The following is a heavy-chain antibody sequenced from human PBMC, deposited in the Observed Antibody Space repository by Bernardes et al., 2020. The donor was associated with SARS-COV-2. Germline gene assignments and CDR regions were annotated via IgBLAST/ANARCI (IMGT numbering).Heavy chain of an antibody. Sequence: GSLRLSCAASGFTFSSYVMSWVRQAPGKGLEWVSSISESSNSTYYADSVKGRFIISRDNAKKSLYLQMSSLRAGDTAVYYCAETSSLDALDIWGQGTMVTVSS. V-gene: IGHV3-21*01. CDR1: GFTFSSYV. D-gene: IGHD2-2*01. CDR3: AETSSLDALDI. J-gene: IGHJ3*02. CDR2: ISESSNST.